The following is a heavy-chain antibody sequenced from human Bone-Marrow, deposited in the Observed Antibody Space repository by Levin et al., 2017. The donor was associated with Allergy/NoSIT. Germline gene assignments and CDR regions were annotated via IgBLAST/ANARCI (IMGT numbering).Heavy chain of an antibody. CDR2: ISSGASTI. V-gene: IGHV3-11*01. D-gene: IGHD3-16*01. Sequence: GESLKISCAASGFTFSDYYMSWIRQAPGKGLEWISYISSGASTIYYADSVKGRFTVSRDDAKNSLYLQMDSLRAEDAAVYYCARDYYDNTRGMDVWGQGTTVTVSS. J-gene: IGHJ6*02. CDR3: ARDYYDNTRGMDV. CDR1: GFTFSDYY.